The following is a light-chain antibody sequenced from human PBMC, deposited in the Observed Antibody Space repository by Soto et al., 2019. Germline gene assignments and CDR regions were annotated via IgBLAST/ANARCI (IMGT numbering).Light chain of an antibody. V-gene: IGKV1-39*01. CDR3: QQGYTTRWT. CDR1: QNIRSY. J-gene: IGKJ1*01. Sequence: DIPMTQSPPSLSASVGDRVTISCRASQNIRSYLNWYQQIPGKAPNLLIYATSILQTGVPSRFSGSGSGTDFTLTINGLQPEDFATYYCQQGYTTRWTFGQGTKVDIK. CDR2: ATS.